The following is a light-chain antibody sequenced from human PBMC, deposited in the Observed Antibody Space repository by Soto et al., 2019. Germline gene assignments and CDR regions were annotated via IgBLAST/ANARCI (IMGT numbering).Light chain of an antibody. CDR3: QQYNSYPLT. CDR1: QSVSSW. Sequence: DIQMTQSPSTLSASVGDRVTITCRASQSVSSWLXWHKEKPGKAPKVLIXXAXXLESGVPSRXSXXXXGTEXXXXXXXXXXXDFATYYCQQYNSYPLTFGGGTKVEIK. V-gene: IGKV1-5*03. J-gene: IGKJ4*01. CDR2: XAX.